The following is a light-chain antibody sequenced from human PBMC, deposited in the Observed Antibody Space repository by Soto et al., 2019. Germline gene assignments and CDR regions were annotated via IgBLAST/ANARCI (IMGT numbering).Light chain of an antibody. J-gene: IGLJ1*01. CDR3: SSKTSSRTPFV. V-gene: IGLV2-14*01. CDR1: SSDVGGYNY. Sequence: QSALPQPPSVSGSPGQSITISCTGTSSDVGGYNYVSWYQQHPGNAPRLMIYEVNNRPSGVPNRFSGSKSGNTASLTISGLQAEDEADYYCSSKTSSRTPFVFGTGTKVTVL. CDR2: EVN.